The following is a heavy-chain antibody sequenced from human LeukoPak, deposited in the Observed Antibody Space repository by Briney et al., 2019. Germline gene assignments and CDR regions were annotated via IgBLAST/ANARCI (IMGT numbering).Heavy chain of an antibody. CDR1: GFTFSRYW. D-gene: IGHD1-20*01. CDR3: ASLHLAYNWKDY. V-gene: IGHV3-7*02. Sequence: GGSLRLSCAASGFTFSRYWMSWVRQAPGKGLEWVANMKQDGSEKYYVDSVKGRFTISRDNAKNLLHLQMNSLRAEDTAVYYCASLHLAYNWKDYWGQGILVTVSS. J-gene: IGHJ4*02. CDR2: MKQDGSEK.